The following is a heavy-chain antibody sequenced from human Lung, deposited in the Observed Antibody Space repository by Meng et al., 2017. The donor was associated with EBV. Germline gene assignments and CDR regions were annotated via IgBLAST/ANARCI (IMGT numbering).Heavy chain of an antibody. D-gene: IGHD4-11*01. J-gene: IGHJ4*02. CDR2: IYYSGST. V-gene: IGHV4-31*03. Sequence: QLQLQESGPVLVKPSQTLSLTCTVSGGSISSVCYYWSWLRQHPGKGLEWIGYIYYSGSTYYNPSLKSRVTISVDTSKNQFSLKLSSVTAADTAVYYCAATVNDGYFDYWGQGTLVTVSS. CDR3: AATVNDGYFDY. CDR1: GGSISSVCYY.